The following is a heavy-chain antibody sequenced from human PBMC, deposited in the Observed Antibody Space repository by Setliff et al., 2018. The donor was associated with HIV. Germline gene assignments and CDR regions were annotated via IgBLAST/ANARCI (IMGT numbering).Heavy chain of an antibody. J-gene: IGHJ4*02. CDR2: VDTARGQP. V-gene: IGHV1-3*04. Sequence: ASVKVSCKASGYTFADYAIHWLRQAPGQRPECMGWVDTARGQPTYSKNFQGRVTFSADRATNTVYLELTNLKSQDAAVYFCARDGPPFTVTMLDSWGQGTLVTVSS. CDR3: ARDGPPFTVTMLDS. CDR1: GYTFADYA. D-gene: IGHD4-17*01.